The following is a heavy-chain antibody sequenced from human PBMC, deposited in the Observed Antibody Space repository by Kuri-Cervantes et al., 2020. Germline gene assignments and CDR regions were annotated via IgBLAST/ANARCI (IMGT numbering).Heavy chain of an antibody. CDR3: ARQVAARPSPGTYYYNYMDV. CDR1: GSTFTDYW. CDR2: IYPGDSDN. D-gene: IGHD6-6*01. Sequence: GEALKISCKGSGSTFTDYWSAWVRQLPGKGLEWMGIIYPGDSDNSYSPYFQGEVTISADQSITTAYLQWSSLKASDTAMYYCARQVAARPSPGTYYYNYMDVWGKGTPVTVSS. V-gene: IGHV5-51*01. J-gene: IGHJ6*03.